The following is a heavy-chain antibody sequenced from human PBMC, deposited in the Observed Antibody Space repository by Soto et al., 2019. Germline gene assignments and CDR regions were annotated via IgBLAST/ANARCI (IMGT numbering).Heavy chain of an antibody. CDR3: ARAAPRYCSGGSCYSGRDY. J-gene: IGHJ4*02. V-gene: IGHV4-34*01. D-gene: IGHD2-15*01. Sequence: PSETLSLTCAVYGGSFSGYYWSWIRQPPGKGLEWIGEINHSGSTNYNPSLKSRVTISVDTSKNQFSLKLSSVTAADTAVYYCARAAPRYCSGGSCYSGRDYWVQGTLVT. CDR2: INHSGST. CDR1: GGSFSGYY.